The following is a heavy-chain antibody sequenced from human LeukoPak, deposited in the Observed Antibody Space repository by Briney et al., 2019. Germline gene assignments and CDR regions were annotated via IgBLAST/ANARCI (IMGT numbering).Heavy chain of an antibody. CDR3: AKASYYDWYYFDY. CDR1: GFTFSSYG. D-gene: IGHD3-22*01. CDR2: IWYDGSNK. V-gene: IGHV3-33*06. Sequence: PGGSLRLSCAASGFTFSSYGMHWVRQAPGKGLEWVAVIWYDGSNKYYADSVKGRFTISKDNSKNTLYLQMNSLRAEDTAVYYCAKASYYDWYYFDYWGQGTLVTVSS. J-gene: IGHJ4*02.